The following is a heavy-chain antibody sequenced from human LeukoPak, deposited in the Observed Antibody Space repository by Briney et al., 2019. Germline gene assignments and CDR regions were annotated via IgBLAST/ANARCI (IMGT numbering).Heavy chain of an antibody. Sequence: PSETLSLTCAVYGGSFSGYYWSWIRQPPGKGLEWIGEINHSGSTNYNPSLKGRVTISVDTSKNQFSLKLSSVTAADTAVYYCARLLGGAFDIWGQGTMVTVSS. J-gene: IGHJ3*02. D-gene: IGHD3-16*01. CDR3: ARLLGGAFDI. CDR1: GGSFSGYY. V-gene: IGHV4-34*01. CDR2: INHSGST.